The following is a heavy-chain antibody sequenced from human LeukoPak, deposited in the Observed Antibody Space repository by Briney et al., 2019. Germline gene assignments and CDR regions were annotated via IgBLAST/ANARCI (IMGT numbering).Heavy chain of an antibody. Sequence: ASVKVSCKASGYTFTSYGISWVRQAPGQGLEWMGWISAYNGNTNYAQKLQGRVTMTTDTSTSTAYMELRSLRSDDTAVYYCARESIVGATRGRPFDYWGQGTPVTVSS. D-gene: IGHD1-26*01. J-gene: IGHJ4*02. V-gene: IGHV1-18*01. CDR1: GYTFTSYG. CDR3: ARESIVGATRGRPFDY. CDR2: ISAYNGNT.